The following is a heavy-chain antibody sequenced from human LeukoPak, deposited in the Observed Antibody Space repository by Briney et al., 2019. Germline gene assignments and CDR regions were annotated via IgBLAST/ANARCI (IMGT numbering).Heavy chain of an antibody. D-gene: IGHD1-26*01. Sequence: SVKVSCKASGGTFSSYAISWVQQAPGQGLEWMGGIIPIFGTANYAQKFQGRVTITADESTSTAYMELSSLRSEDTAVYYCAALYSGSYYGVYYFDYWGQGTLVTVSS. J-gene: IGHJ4*02. CDR3: AALYSGSYYGVYYFDY. CDR2: IIPIFGTA. V-gene: IGHV1-69*01. CDR1: GGTFSSYA.